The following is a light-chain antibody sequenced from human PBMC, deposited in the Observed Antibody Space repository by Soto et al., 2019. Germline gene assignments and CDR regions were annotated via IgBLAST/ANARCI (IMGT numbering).Light chain of an antibody. V-gene: IGKV1-39*01. CDR2: TAS. Sequence: DIQMTQSPSSLSASVGDRVSITCRADQSISSYLNWYQQKPGKAPKLLIYTASSLQRGVPSRFSGSGSGTDFTLTISSLQPEDFATYSCLQSYSSPWTFGQGTKVDIK. CDR1: QSISSY. CDR3: LQSYSSPWT. J-gene: IGKJ1*01.